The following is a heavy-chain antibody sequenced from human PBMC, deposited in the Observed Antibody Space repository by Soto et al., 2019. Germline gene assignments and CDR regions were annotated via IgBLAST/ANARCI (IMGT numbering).Heavy chain of an antibody. D-gene: IGHD3-22*01. CDR1: GGTFSSYA. Sequence: QVQLVQSGAEVKKPGSSVKVSCKASGGTFSSYAISWVRQAPGQGLEWMGGIIPIFGTANYAQKFQGRGTITADESTSTAYMELSTLRSEDTAVYYCAIYDSSGYTRAFDIWGQGTMVTVSS. V-gene: IGHV1-69*12. J-gene: IGHJ3*02. CDR2: IIPIFGTA. CDR3: AIYDSSGYTRAFDI.